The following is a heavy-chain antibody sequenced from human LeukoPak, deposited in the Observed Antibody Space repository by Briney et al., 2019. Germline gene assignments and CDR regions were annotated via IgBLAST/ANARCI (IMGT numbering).Heavy chain of an antibody. CDR2: ISSSGSTI. Sequence: GGSLRVSCVASGFTFSDYYMSWIRQAPGKGVEWVSDISSSGSTIYYADSVKGRFTISRDNAKKSLYLELNGLRAEDTAVYYCARGRGYGSGRYYCMDVWDQGTTVTVSS. D-gene: IGHD3-10*01. CDR3: ARGRGYGSGRYYCMDV. V-gene: IGHV3-11*01. CDR1: GFTFSDYY. J-gene: IGHJ6*02.